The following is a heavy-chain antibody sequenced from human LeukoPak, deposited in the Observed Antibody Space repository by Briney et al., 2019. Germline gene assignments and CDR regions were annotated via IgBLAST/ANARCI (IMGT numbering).Heavy chain of an antibody. CDR3: ARSVFGGGSYSFDP. Sequence: PSETLSLTCAVSGGSISSGGYSWSWIRQPPGKGLEWIGYIYYSGSTYYNPSLKSRVTISVDTSKNQFSLKLSSVTAADTAVYYCARSVFGGGSYSFDPWGQGTLVTVSS. D-gene: IGHD1-26*01. CDR2: IYYSGST. CDR1: GGSISSGGYS. J-gene: IGHJ5*02. V-gene: IGHV4-30-4*07.